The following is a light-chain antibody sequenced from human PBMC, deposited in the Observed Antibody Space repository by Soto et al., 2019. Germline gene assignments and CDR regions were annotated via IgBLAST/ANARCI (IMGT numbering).Light chain of an antibody. CDR3: QQYNKWPPRT. CDR2: AAS. V-gene: IGKV3-15*01. CDR1: QSVSSN. J-gene: IGKJ1*01. Sequence: EIVVTQSPATLSVSPGESATLSCRASQSVSSNLAWYQQKPGQAPRLLIYAASTRATDVPPRFSGSGSGTEFTLTIGSLQSEDFAVYYCQQYNKWPPRTFGQGTKVDIK.